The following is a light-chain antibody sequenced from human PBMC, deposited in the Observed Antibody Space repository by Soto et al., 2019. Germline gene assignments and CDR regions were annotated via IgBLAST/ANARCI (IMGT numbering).Light chain of an antibody. CDR3: HQYDNRPLT. Sequence: DIQMTLSPSSLSASVGDRVTITCQASQDIKNYLNLYQQKSGKAPKLLIYDASDLETGVPARFSGSGSGTDFTFTINSLQPEDIATYYCHQYDNRPLTFGGGTKVEIK. J-gene: IGKJ4*01. CDR2: DAS. CDR1: QDIKNY. V-gene: IGKV1-33*01.